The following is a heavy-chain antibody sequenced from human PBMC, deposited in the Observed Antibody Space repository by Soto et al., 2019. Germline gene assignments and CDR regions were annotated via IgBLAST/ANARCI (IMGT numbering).Heavy chain of an antibody. Sequence: SETLSLTCTVSGGSISSSSYYWGWIRQPPGKGLEWIGSIYYSGSTYYNPSLKSRVTISVDTSKNHFSLKLSSVTAADTAVYYCARDRRSYFDYWGQGTLVTVSS. J-gene: IGHJ4*02. V-gene: IGHV4-39*02. CDR1: GGSISSSSYY. CDR3: ARDRRSYFDY. CDR2: IYYSGST.